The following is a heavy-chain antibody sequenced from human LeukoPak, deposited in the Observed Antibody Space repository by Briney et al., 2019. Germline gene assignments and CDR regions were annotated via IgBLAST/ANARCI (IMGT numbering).Heavy chain of an antibody. CDR1: GYTFTSYD. CDR3: ARGSVDFWSGYSKYYFDY. D-gene: IGHD3-3*01. CDR2: MNPNSGNT. Sequence: ASVKVSCKASGYTFTSYDINWVRQATGQGLEWMGWMNPNSGNTGYAQKFQGRVTMTSNTSISTAYMELSSLRSEDTAVYYCARGSVDFWSGYSKYYFDYWGQGTLVTVSS. V-gene: IGHV1-8*01. J-gene: IGHJ4*02.